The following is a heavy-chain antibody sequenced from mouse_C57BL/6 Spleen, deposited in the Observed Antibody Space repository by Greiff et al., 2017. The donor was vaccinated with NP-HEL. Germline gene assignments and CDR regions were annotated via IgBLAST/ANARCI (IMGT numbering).Heavy chain of an antibody. D-gene: IGHD2-3*01. V-gene: IGHV3-6*01. Sequence: EVQLMESGPGLVKPSQSLSLTCSVTGYSITSGYYWNWIRQFPGNKLEWMGYISYDGSNNYNPSLKNRISITRDTSKNQFFLKLNSVTTEDTATYYCARWDDGYGWFAYWGQGTLVTVSA. CDR1: GYSITSGYY. CDR2: ISYDGSN. J-gene: IGHJ3*01. CDR3: ARWDDGYGWFAY.